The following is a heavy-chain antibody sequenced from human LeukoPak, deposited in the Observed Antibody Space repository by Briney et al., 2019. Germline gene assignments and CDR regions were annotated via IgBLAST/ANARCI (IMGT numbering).Heavy chain of an antibody. V-gene: IGHV5-51*01. CDR3: ARYKGIAAAATVGGFDY. J-gene: IGHJ4*02. Sequence: GESLKISCKGSGYSFTSYWIGWVRQMPGKGLEWMGIIYPGDSDTRYSPSFQGQVTISADKSISTAYLQWSSLKASDTAMYYCARYKGIAAAATVGGFDYWGQGTLVTVSS. D-gene: IGHD6-13*01. CDR1: GYSFTSYW. CDR2: IYPGDSDT.